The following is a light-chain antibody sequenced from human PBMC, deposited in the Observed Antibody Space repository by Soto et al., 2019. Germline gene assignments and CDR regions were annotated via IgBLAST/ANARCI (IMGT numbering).Light chain of an antibody. CDR2: GNN. Sequence: QSVLTQPPSASGTPGQRVTISCSGSNSNIGSNTVDWYQQLPGTAPKLLIYGNNQRPSGVPDRFSGSKSGTSASLAISGLQSEDEADDYCATWDDRLNGRVVFGGGTKLTVL. J-gene: IGLJ2*01. V-gene: IGLV1-44*01. CDR1: NSNIGSNT. CDR3: ATWDDRLNGRVV.